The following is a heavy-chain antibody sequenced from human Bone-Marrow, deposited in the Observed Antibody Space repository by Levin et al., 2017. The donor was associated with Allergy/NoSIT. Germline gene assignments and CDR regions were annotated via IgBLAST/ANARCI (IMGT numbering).Heavy chain of an antibody. J-gene: IGHJ1*01. Sequence: SLKISCAASGFTFDDYAMHWVRQAPGKGLEWVSGISWNSGSIGYADSVKGRFTISRDNAKNSLYLQMNSLRAEDTALYYCAKDYDSSPEYFQHWGQGTLVTVSS. CDR2: ISWNSGSI. CDR1: GFTFDDYA. D-gene: IGHD3-22*01. CDR3: AKDYDSSPEYFQH. V-gene: IGHV3-9*01.